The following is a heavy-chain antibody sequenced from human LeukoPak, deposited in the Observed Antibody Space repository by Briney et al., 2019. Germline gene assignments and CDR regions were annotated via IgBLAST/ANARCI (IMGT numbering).Heavy chain of an antibody. CDR1: GGSISSYY. Sequence: PSETLSLTCTVSGGSISSYYWSWIRQPPGKGLEWIGYIYYSGSTNYNPSLKSRVTISVDTSKNQFSLKLSSVTAADTAVYYCARHGGAAAFDYWGQGTLVTVSS. V-gene: IGHV4-59*08. CDR3: ARHGGAAAFDY. J-gene: IGHJ4*02. D-gene: IGHD6-13*01. CDR2: IYYSGST.